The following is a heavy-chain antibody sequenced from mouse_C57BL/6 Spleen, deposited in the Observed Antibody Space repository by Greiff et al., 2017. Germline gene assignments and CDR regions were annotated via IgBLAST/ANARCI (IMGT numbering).Heavy chain of an antibody. D-gene: IGHD4-1*01. CDR1: GYSITSGYY. Sequence: VQLKESGPGLVKPSQSLSLTCSVTGYSITSGYYWNWIRQFPGNKLEWMGYISYDGSNNYNPSLKNRISITRDTSKNQFFLKLNSVTTEDTATYYCARERLTHWYFDVWGTGTTVTVSS. V-gene: IGHV3-6*01. CDR3: ARERLTHWYFDV. J-gene: IGHJ1*03. CDR2: ISYDGSN.